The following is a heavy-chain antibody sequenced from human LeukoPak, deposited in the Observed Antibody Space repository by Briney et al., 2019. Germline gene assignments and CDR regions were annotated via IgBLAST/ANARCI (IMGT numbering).Heavy chain of an antibody. V-gene: IGHV3-30*04. J-gene: IGHJ5*02. Sequence: PGGSLRLSCAASGFTFSSYAMHWVRQAPGKGLEWVAVISYDGSNKYYADSVKGRFTISRDNSKNTLYLQMNSLRAEDTAVYYCAREGYCSSTSCYLYNWNSDVYNWFDPWGQGTLVTVSS. CDR3: AREGYCSSTSCYLYNWNSDVYNWFDP. CDR1: GFTFSSYA. D-gene: IGHD2-2*01. CDR2: ISYDGSNK.